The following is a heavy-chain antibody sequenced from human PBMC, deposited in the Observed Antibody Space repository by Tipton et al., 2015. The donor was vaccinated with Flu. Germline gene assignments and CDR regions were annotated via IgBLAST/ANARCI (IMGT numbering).Heavy chain of an antibody. J-gene: IGHJ4*02. CDR3: ARLSFYDVDLKNFYFED. D-gene: IGHD3-10*02. V-gene: IGHV4-38-2*01. CDR1: GFSIGSGYS. CDR2: IYHTAT. Sequence: TLSLTCAVSGFSIGSGYSWGWVRQPPGKGLEWIGYIYHTATFHNPSLTSRVTISLDRSKNQFSLNLRSVSAADTAIYYCARLSFYDVDLKNFYFEDWGQGTLVTVSS.